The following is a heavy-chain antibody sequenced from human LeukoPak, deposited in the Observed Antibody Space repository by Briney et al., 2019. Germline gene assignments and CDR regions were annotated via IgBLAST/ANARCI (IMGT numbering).Heavy chain of an antibody. CDR1: GFTFSNYW. Sequence: GGSLRLSCAASGFTFSNYWMHWVRQAPEKGLVWVSRIKSDGSDTSYADSVKGRFTVSRDNAKNTLYLQMNSLRVEDTAVYYCARDLTYGSNWFDPWGQGTLVTVSS. V-gene: IGHV3-74*01. CDR2: IKSDGSDT. J-gene: IGHJ5*02. CDR3: ARDLTYGSNWFDP. D-gene: IGHD4-17*01.